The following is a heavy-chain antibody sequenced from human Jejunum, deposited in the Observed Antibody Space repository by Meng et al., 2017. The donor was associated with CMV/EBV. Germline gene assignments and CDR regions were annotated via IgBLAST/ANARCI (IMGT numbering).Heavy chain of an antibody. J-gene: IGHJ6*02. V-gene: IGHV4-59*01. Sequence: VAGGSITNYYWSWIRQTPGKGLEWIGYIYYTGSTNYNPSLKSRVTISVDTSKNQFSLKLSSVTAADTAVYYCARDNVVHYYYGLDVWGQGTTVTVSS. CDR2: IYYTGST. CDR3: ARDNVVHYYYGLDV. CDR1: GGSITNYY. D-gene: IGHD2-21*01.